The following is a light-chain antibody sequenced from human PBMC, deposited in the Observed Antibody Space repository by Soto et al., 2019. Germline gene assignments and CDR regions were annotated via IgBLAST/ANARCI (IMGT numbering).Light chain of an antibody. CDR3: QQYNNWPALT. CDR2: GAS. V-gene: IGKV3-15*01. J-gene: IGKJ4*01. Sequence: EIVMTQSPATPSVSPGERATLSRRASQSVSSNLAWYQQKPGQAPRLLIYGASTRATGIPARFSGSGSGTEFTLTISSLQSEDFAVYYCQQYNNWPALTFGGGTKVEIK. CDR1: QSVSSN.